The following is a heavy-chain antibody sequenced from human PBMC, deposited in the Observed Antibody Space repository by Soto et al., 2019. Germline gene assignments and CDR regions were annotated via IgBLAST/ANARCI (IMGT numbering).Heavy chain of an antibody. V-gene: IGHV3-23*01. CDR1: GFIFTSYA. J-gene: IGHJ4*02. Sequence: GGSLRLSCAASGFIFTSYAMSWVRQVPGKGLEWVSSINVDDSTYYTESVRGRFTVSRDNSKNTLYLQMNSLRAEDTALYYCEKNYSFDSWGREPLVTVS. CDR3: EKNYSFDS. CDR2: INVDDST.